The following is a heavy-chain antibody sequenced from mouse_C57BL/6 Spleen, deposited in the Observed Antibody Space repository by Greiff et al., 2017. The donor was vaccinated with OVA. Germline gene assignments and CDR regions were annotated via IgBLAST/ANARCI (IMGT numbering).Heavy chain of an antibody. CDR1: GFTFSSYG. CDR3: ARGATVVEGDYCDY. CDR2: ISSGGSYT. D-gene: IGHD1-1*01. J-gene: IGHJ2*01. V-gene: IGHV5-6*01. Sequence: EVQLVESGGDLVKPGGSLKLSCAASGFTFSSYGMSWVRQTPDKRLEWVVTISSGGSYTYYPDSVKGRFTISRDNAKNTLYLQMSSLKSEDTAMYYCARGATVVEGDYCDYWGQGTTLTVSS.